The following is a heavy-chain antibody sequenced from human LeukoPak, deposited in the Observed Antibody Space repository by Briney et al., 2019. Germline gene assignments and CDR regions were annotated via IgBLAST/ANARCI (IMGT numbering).Heavy chain of an antibody. CDR2: ISSSRSTI. CDR1: GFTFSDYS. D-gene: IGHD6-25*01. V-gene: IGHV3-48*01. CDR3: AERFDY. J-gene: IGHJ4*02. Sequence: GGSLRLSCAASGFTFSDYSMNWVRQAPGKGLEWVAYISSSRSTIYYADSVKGRFTISRDNAKNSLYLQMNSLRAEDTAVYYCAERFDYWGQGTLVTVSS.